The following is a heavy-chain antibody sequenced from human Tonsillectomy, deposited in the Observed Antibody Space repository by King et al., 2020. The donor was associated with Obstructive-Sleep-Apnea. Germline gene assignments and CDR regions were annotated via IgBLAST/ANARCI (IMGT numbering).Heavy chain of an antibody. Sequence: VQLVESGGGLVQPGGSLRLSCAASGFTVSNNYMSWVRQAPGKGLEWVSVIYSAGSTYHADSVKGRFTISRDNSKNTLYLQMNNLRAEDTALYYCARVNYYSETYHNAFDIWGQGTMVTVSS. CDR3: ARVNYYSETYHNAFDI. V-gene: IGHV3-66*01. CDR1: GFTVSNNY. CDR2: IYSAGST. J-gene: IGHJ3*02. D-gene: IGHD3-22*01.